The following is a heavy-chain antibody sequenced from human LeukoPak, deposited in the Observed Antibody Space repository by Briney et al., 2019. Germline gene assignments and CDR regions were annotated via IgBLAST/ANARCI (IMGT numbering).Heavy chain of an antibody. D-gene: IGHD3-22*01. J-gene: IGHJ4*02. CDR1: GFTFSSYA. Sequence: GGSLRLSCAASGFTFSSYAMSWVRQAPGKGLEWVAFIRYDGSNKYYADSVKGRFTISRDNSKNTLYLQMNSLRAEDTAVYYCAKDPRQLVVITVYYFDYWGQGTLVTVSS. V-gene: IGHV3-30*02. CDR3: AKDPRQLVVITVYYFDY. CDR2: IRYDGSNK.